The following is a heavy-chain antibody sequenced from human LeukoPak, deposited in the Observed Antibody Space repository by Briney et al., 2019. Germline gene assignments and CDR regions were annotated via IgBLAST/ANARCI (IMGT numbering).Heavy chain of an antibody. CDR1: GFTFSDYY. J-gene: IGHJ4*02. V-gene: IGHV3-11*04. Sequence: GALRLSCAASGFTFSDYYMSWIRQDLGKGLEWVTYISSSGSTIFYADSVKGRFTISRDNAKNSLYLQMNSLRAEDTAVYYCARGAAADSGMDYWGQGTLVTVSS. D-gene: IGHD6-13*01. CDR3: ARGAAADSGMDY. CDR2: ISSSGSTI.